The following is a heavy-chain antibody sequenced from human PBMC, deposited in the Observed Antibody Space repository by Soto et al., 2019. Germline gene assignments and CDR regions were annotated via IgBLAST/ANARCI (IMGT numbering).Heavy chain of an antibody. CDR3: AKAYCSSTSCHPEGYNWFVP. Sequence: EVQLLESGGGLVQPGGSLRLSCAASGFTFSSYAMSWVRQAPGTGLEWVSAISGSGGSTYYADSVKGRFTISRDNSKSTLYLQMNRLRAEDTAVYYCAKAYCSSTSCHPEGYNWFVPWGQGNLVNVSS. CDR1: GFTFSSYA. V-gene: IGHV3-23*01. CDR2: ISGSGGST. J-gene: IGHJ5*02. D-gene: IGHD2-2*01.